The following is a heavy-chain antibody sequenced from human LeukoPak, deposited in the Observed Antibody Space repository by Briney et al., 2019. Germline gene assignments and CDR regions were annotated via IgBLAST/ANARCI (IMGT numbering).Heavy chain of an antibody. CDR2: IRSNLYGGTP. J-gene: IGHJ4*02. V-gene: IGHV3-49*04. CDR3: TRDQTPYY. Sequence: PGGSLRLSCAASGFTFSTYWMGWVRQAPGKGLEWVGFIRSNLYGGTPEYAASVKGRFTISRDDSNSIAYLEMDSLKTDDTAVYYCTRDQTPYYWGQGTLVTVSS. CDR1: GFTFSTYW.